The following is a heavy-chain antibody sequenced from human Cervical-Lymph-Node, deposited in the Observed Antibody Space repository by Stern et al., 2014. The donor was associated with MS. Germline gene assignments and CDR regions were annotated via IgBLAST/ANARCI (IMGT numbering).Heavy chain of an antibody. D-gene: IGHD3-10*01. J-gene: IGHJ4*02. V-gene: IGHV1-2*02. CDR2: INANSGGP. Sequence: VQLVESGAEVKKPGASVKVSCKASGYTFTGYYIHWVRQAPGQGLEWMGWINANSGGPIYAQKFQGRVSMTRDTSISTAYMELSGLRPDDTAVYYCARNFALGSYYGYWGQGTLVTVSS. CDR1: GYTFTGYY. CDR3: ARNFALGSYYGY.